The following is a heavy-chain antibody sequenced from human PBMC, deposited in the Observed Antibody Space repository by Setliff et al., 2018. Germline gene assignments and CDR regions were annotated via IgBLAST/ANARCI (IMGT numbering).Heavy chain of an antibody. CDR2: IYTSGST. CDR3: ARDFPTPRIRTDYLGAFDI. CDR1: GGSISSGSYY. V-gene: IGHV4-61*02. D-gene: IGHD4-17*01. J-gene: IGHJ3*02. Sequence: PSETLSLTCTVSGGSISSGSYYWSWIRQPAGKGLEWIGRIYTSGSTNYNPSLKSRVTISVDTSKNQFSLKLSSVTAADTAVYYCARDFPTPRIRTDYLGAFDIWGRGTMVTVSS.